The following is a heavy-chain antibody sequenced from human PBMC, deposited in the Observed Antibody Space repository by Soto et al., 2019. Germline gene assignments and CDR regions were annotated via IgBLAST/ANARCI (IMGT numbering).Heavy chain of an antibody. CDR3: VKGGVGFLEWLDDYGMDV. V-gene: IGHV3-64D*08. Sequence: GGSLRLSCSTSGFPFSSYPMHWVRQAPGKGLEYVSAISSNGGSTYYADSVKGRFTISRDNSKNTLYLQMSSLRAEDTAVYYCVKGGVGFLEWLDDYGMDVWGQGTTVTVSS. CDR2: ISSNGGST. CDR1: GFPFSSYP. J-gene: IGHJ6*02. D-gene: IGHD3-3*02.